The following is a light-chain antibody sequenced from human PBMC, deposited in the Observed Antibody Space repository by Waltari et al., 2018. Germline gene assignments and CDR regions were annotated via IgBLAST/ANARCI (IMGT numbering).Light chain of an antibody. V-gene: IGKV3-20*01. J-gene: IGKJ2*01. Sequence: EIVLTQSPGTLSLSPGERATLSCRASQSVSSNYLDWYQQRPGQAPRLLIHGSSSRATGIPDRFSGRGSGTDFTLTISRLEPEDFAVYYCQQYGRSWNTFGQGTKLEIK. CDR1: QSVSSNY. CDR2: GSS. CDR3: QQYGRSWNT.